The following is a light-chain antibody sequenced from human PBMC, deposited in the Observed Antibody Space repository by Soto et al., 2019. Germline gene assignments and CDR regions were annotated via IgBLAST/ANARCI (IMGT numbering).Light chain of an antibody. J-gene: IGLJ1*01. Sequence: QSALTQPPSASGTPGQRGTISCSGSSSNIGSNTVNWYQQLPGTAPKLLIYSNNQRPSGVPDRFSGSKSGTSASLAISGLQSEDEADYYCAAWDDSLNGYVFGTGTTVTVL. V-gene: IGLV1-44*01. CDR2: SNN. CDR3: AAWDDSLNGYV. CDR1: SSNIGSNT.